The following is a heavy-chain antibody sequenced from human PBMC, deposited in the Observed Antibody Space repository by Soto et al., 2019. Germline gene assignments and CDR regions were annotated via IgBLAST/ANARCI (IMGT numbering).Heavy chain of an antibody. D-gene: IGHD4-4*01. CDR3: ARGYNNYGAVLLF. V-gene: IGHV3-74*01. CDR2: ISSDGSTT. J-gene: IGHJ4*02. CDR1: GFTVSSNW. Sequence: GESLKISCAASGFTVSSNWMHWVRQAPGKGLVWVSRISSDGSTTNYADSVKGRFTISRDNAKSTLYLQMNSLRAEDTAVYYCARGYNNYGAVLLFWGQGALVTVSS.